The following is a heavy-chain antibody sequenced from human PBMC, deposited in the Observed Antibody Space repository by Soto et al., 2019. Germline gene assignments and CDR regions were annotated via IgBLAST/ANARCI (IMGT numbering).Heavy chain of an antibody. V-gene: IGHV3-7*03. Sequence: GGSLRLSCEASGFTFSNYWMTWVRQGPGKGLEWVANIRQDGNERYYADSVKGRFTISRDNAKNSLSLQMNSLRAEDTAVYYCARDIKTNQPLSNWFDLWGQGTLAPVSS. CDR1: GFTFSNYW. CDR2: IRQDGNER. J-gene: IGHJ5*02. D-gene: IGHD1-7*01. CDR3: ARDIKTNQPLSNWFDL.